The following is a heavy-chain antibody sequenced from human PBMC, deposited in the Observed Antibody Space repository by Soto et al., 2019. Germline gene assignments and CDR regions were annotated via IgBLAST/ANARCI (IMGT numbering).Heavy chain of an antibody. Sequence: EVQLLESGGGLVQPGGSLRLSCAASGFTFSSYAMSCVRQAPGKGLEWVSAISGSGGSTYYADSVKGRFTISRDNSKNTLYLQMNGLRAEDTAVYYFAKDHSRYSIGWAPCDYWGQGTLVTVSS. CDR3: AKDHSRYSIGWAPCDY. D-gene: IGHD6-19*01. V-gene: IGHV3-23*01. CDR1: GFTFSSYA. J-gene: IGHJ4*02. CDR2: ISGSGGST.